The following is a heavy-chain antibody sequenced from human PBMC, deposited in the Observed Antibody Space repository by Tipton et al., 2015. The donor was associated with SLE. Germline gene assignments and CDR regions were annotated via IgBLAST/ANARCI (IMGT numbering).Heavy chain of an antibody. CDR2: IYYSGTT. CDR3: ARYRGVFVATIDY. D-gene: IGHD3-10*01. J-gene: IGHJ4*02. Sequence: TLSLTCTVTGDSINSGSYYWGWIRQPPGKGLEWIGGIYYSGTTDYNPSLKSRVTMSADTSKNHFSMKLSSGTAADTAVYYCARYRGVFVATIDYWGQGTLVTVSS. V-gene: IGHV4-39*02. CDR1: GDSINSGSYY.